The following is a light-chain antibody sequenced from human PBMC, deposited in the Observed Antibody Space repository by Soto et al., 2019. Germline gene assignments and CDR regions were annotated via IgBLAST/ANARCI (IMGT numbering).Light chain of an antibody. Sequence: EIVLTQSPATLSLSPGERATLSCRASQRVSRYLAWYQQKPGQAPRLLIYDASNRATGIPARFSGSGSGTDFTLTISSLEPEDFAVYYCQQRSNWPRTFGQGTKLEIK. CDR3: QQRSNWPRT. V-gene: IGKV3-11*01. J-gene: IGKJ2*01. CDR1: QRVSRY. CDR2: DAS.